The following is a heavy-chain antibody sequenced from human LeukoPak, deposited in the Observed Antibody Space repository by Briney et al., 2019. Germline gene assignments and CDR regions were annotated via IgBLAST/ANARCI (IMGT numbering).Heavy chain of an antibody. V-gene: IGHV6-1*01. CDR1: GDSVSSNSVT. CDR2: TYYRSTWYN. Sequence: SQTLSLTCAISGDSVSSNSVTWNWHRQSPSRGLEWLVRTYYRSTWYNDYAVSVRGRITVNPDTSKNQFSLHPNSVTPEDTAVYYCARRLTQYDCFDPWGQGILVTVSS. D-gene: IGHD2-2*01. J-gene: IGHJ5*02. CDR3: ARRLTQYDCFDP.